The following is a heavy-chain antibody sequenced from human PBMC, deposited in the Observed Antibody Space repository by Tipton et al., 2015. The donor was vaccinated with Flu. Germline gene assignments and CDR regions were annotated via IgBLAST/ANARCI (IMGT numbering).Heavy chain of an antibody. Sequence: TLSLTCAVYGGSFSGYYWSWIRQPPGKGLEWIGEINHSGSTNYNPSLKSRVTISVDTSKNQFSLKLSSVTAADTAVYYCARGKGRGYYYSYSGMAVWGQGTTVAVSS. V-gene: IGHV4-34*01. CDR1: GGSFSGYY. CDR3: ARGKGRGYYYSYSGMAV. D-gene: IGHD1-26*01. CDR2: INHSGST. J-gene: IGHJ6*02.